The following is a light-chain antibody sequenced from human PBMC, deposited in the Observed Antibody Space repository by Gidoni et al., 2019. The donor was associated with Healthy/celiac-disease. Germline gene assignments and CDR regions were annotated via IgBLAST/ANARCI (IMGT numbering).Light chain of an antibody. CDR2: EGS. J-gene: IGLJ3*02. V-gene: IGLV2-23*01. Sequence: QSALTPPASVSGSPGQSITISCTGTSSDFGSYKLVSWYQQHPGKAPKLMIYEGSKRPSGVSNRFSGSKSGNTASLTISGLQAEDEADYYCCSYAGDWVFGGETKLTVL. CDR3: CSYAGDWV. CDR1: SSDFGSYKL.